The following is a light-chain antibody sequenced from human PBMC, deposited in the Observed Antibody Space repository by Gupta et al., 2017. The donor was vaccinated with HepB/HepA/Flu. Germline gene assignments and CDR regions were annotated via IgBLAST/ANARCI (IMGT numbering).Light chain of an antibody. Sequence: QSVLTQPPSVSGAPGQRVTTPCAGSNSNIGAGYDVQWYQVLPGTAPKLLIYGNNNRPSGVPDRFSGSKSGTSASLAITGLQTEDEADYYCQSYDNSLTTWVFGGGTKVTVL. CDR2: GNN. J-gene: IGLJ3*02. CDR3: QSYDNSLTTWV. V-gene: IGLV1-40*01. CDR1: NSNIGAGYD.